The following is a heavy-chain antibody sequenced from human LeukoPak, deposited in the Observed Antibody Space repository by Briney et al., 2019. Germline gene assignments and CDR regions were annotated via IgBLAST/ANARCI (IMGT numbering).Heavy chain of an antibody. CDR2: IIPIFGTA. V-gene: IGHV1-69*13. CDR3: ARESYGDVGYFDY. Sequence: GASVKVSCKASGYTFTSYAISWVRQAPGQGLEWMGGIIPIFGTANYAQKFQGRVTITADGSTSTGYMELSSLRSEDTAVYYCARESYGDVGYFDYWGQGTLVTVSS. D-gene: IGHD4-17*01. CDR1: GYTFTSYA. J-gene: IGHJ4*02.